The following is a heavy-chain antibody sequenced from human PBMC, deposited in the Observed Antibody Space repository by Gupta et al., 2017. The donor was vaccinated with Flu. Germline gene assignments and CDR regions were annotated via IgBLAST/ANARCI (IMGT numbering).Heavy chain of an antibody. CDR1: GFSVSKDW. CDR2: IKPAGSEE. CDR3: ARDEPDY. Sequence: AWGFSVSKDWMTGVGQAAGKGLDGGATIKPAGSEELYADSGKDRFTISRDEAKNSLYLQMNSLRAEDTALYYCARDEPDYWGQGTLVTVSS. J-gene: IGHJ4*02. V-gene: IGHV3-7*01.